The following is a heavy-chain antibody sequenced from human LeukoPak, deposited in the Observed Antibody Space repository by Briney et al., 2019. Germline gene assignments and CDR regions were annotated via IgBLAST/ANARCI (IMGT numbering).Heavy chain of an antibody. J-gene: IGHJ4*02. CDR1: GDSINSSTSY. D-gene: IGHD3-3*01. CDR2: IFYSGSI. V-gene: IGHV4-39*07. Sequence: SETLSLTCSVSGDSINSSTSYRGWVRQPPGKGLEWIGTIFYSGSIYNNPSLKSRVTMSLDTSKNQFSLRLRSVTAADTAFYYCARVFRFSYFDYWGQGALITVS. CDR3: ARVFRFSYFDY.